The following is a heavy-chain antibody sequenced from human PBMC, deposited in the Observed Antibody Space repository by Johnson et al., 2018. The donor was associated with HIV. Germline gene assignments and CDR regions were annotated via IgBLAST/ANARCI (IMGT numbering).Heavy chain of an antibody. CDR3: AKSRSGYSYGYDAFDI. V-gene: IGHV3-7*02. J-gene: IGHJ3*02. Sequence: VQLVESGGGVVQPGRSLRLSCAASGFTFSSYGMHWVRQAPGKGLEWVANINQDGSETYYVGSVKGRFTISRDNAKNTLFLQMNSLRTEDTALYYCAKSRSGYSYGYDAFDIWGQGTMVTVSS. CDR1: GFTFSSYG. CDR2: INQDGSET. D-gene: IGHD5-18*01.